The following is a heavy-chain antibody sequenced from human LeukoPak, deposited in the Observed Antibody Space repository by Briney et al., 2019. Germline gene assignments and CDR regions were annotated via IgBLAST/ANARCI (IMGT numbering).Heavy chain of an antibody. Sequence: SETLSLTCTVSGGSISSGGYYWSWIRQPPGKGLEWIGYIYHSGSTYYNPSLKSRVTISVDRSKNQFSLKLSSVTAADTAVYYCARWVSGSYRYFDYWGQGTLVTVSS. CDR1: GGSISSGGYY. CDR2: IYHSGST. CDR3: ARWVSGSYRYFDY. D-gene: IGHD1-26*01. V-gene: IGHV4-30-2*01. J-gene: IGHJ4*02.